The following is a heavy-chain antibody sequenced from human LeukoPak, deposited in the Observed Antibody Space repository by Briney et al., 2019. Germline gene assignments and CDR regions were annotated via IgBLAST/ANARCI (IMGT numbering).Heavy chain of an antibody. CDR1: GFTFSNDW. J-gene: IGHJ4*02. Sequence: GGSLRLSCAVFGFTFSNDWMSWVRQAPGKGLEWVAVIWYDGSNQYYVDSVKGRFTVSRDNAKNTLYLQMNSLRAEDTAVYYCATDRNSGKYYDYWGQGTLVTVSS. D-gene: IGHD1-26*01. CDR3: ATDRNSGKYYDY. CDR2: IWYDGSNQ. V-gene: IGHV3-33*08.